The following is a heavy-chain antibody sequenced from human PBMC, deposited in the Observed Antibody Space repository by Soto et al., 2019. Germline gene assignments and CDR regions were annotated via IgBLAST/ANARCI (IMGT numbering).Heavy chain of an antibody. V-gene: IGHV3-23*01. J-gene: IGHJ4*02. CDR2: ISGSGGST. D-gene: IGHD3-3*01. CDR3: AKAANYDFWSGYLV. CDR1: GFTFSNAW. Sequence: GGSLRLSCAASGFTFSNAWMNWVRQAPGKGLEWVSAISGSGGSTYYADSVKGRFTISRDNSKNTLYLQMNSLRAEDTAVYYCAKAANYDFWSGYLVWGQGTLVTVSS.